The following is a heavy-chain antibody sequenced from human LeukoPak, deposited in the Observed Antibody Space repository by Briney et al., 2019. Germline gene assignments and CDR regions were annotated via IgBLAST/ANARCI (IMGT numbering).Heavy chain of an antibody. CDR2: INPNSGGT. V-gene: IGHV1-2*02. D-gene: IGHD2-2*01. CDR1: GYTFTGYY. CDR3: AREFYCSSTSCYRRDPFGDY. J-gene: IGHJ4*02. Sequence: PEASVKVSCKASGYTFTGYYMHWVRQAPGQGLEWMGWINPNSGGTNYAQKFQGRVTMTRDTSIITAYMELSRLRSDDTAVYYCAREFYCSSTSCYRRDPFGDYWGQGTLVTVSS.